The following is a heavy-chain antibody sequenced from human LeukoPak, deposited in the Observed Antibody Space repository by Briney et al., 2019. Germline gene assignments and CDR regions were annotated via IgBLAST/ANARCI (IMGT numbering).Heavy chain of an antibody. V-gene: IGHV4-38-2*02. CDR2: IYHSGST. CDR3: ASGYPDY. Sequence: SETLSLTCTVSGYSISSGYYWGWIRQPPGKGLEWIGSIYHSGSTYYNPSLKSRVTISVDTSKNQFSLKLSSVTAADTAVYYCASGYPDYWGQGTLVTVSS. D-gene: IGHD3-22*01. CDR1: GYSISSGYY. J-gene: IGHJ4*02.